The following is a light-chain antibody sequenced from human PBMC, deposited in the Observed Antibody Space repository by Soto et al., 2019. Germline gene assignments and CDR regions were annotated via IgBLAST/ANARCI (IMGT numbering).Light chain of an antibody. Sequence: DIQMTQYPSTLSASVGDRVTITCRASQSISSWLAWYQQKPGKVPKLLIYAASTLLSGVPSRFSGSGSGTDFTLTISSLQPEDVATYYCQKYDTAPLTFGQGTNVDIK. J-gene: IGKJ1*01. CDR1: QSISSW. CDR3: QKYDTAPLT. CDR2: AAS. V-gene: IGKV1-27*01.